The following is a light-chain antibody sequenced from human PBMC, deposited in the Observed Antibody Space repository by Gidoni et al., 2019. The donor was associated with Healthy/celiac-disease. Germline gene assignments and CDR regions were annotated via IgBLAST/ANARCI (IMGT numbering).Light chain of an antibody. V-gene: IGKV1-39*01. CDR2: AAS. CDR1: QSISSY. Sequence: DIQMTPSPSSLSASVGDRVTITCRASQSISSYLNWYQQKPGKAPKLLIYAASSLQSGVPSRFSDSGAGTDFTLTISSLQPEDFATYYCQQSYSTPPETFGQGTKVEIK. CDR3: QQSYSTPPET. J-gene: IGKJ1*01.